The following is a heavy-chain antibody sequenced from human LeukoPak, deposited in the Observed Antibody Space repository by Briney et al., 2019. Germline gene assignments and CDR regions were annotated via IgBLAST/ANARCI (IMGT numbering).Heavy chain of an antibody. V-gene: IGHV4-59*01. J-gene: IGHJ4*02. CDR3: ARAHIAAAGTFDY. Sequence: PSETLSLTCTVSGGSISSYYWSWIRQPPGKGLECIGYIYYSGSTNYNPSLKSRVTISVDTSKNQFSLKLSSVTAADTAVYYCARAHIAAAGTFDYWGQGTLVTVSS. CDR1: GGSISSYY. D-gene: IGHD6-13*01. CDR2: IYYSGST.